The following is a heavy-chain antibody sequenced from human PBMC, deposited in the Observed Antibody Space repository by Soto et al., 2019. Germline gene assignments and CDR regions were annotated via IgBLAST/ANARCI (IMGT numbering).Heavy chain of an antibody. D-gene: IGHD3-9*01. J-gene: IGHJ4*02. V-gene: IGHV4-34*01. CDR1: GGSFSGYY. Sequence: QVQLQQWGAGLLKPSETLSLTCAVYGGSFSGYYWSWIRQPPGKGLEWIGEINHSGSTNYNPSLMSRVTMSVDTSKTQFCLKLSSVTAADTAVYYCARGRYDILTGYYSPYYFDYWGQGTLDTVSS. CDR3: ARGRYDILTGYYSPYYFDY. CDR2: INHSGST.